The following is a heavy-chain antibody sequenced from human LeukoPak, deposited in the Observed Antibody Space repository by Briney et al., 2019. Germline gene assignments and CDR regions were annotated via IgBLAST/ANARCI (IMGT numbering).Heavy chain of an antibody. CDR3: ARGEVYNYGPLRYSYMDV. J-gene: IGHJ6*03. V-gene: IGHV1-46*01. D-gene: IGHD5-18*01. Sequence: ASVKVSCKASGYTFTSYYMHWVRQAPGQGLEWMGIINPSGGSTSYAQKFQGRVTMTRDMSTSTVYMELSSLSSDDTAVYYCARGEVYNYGPLRYSYMDVWGKGTTVTVSS. CDR1: GYTFTSYY. CDR2: INPSGGST.